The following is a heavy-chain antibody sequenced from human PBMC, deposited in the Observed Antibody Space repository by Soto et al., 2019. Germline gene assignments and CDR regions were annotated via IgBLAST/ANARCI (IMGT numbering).Heavy chain of an antibody. J-gene: IGHJ4*02. V-gene: IGHV3-48*03. D-gene: IGHD3-16*01. CDR1: GFSFTNYG. CDR3: ARESFSASPNFIDY. CDR2: IGLSGDTI. Sequence: GGSLRLSCAVSGFSFTNYGMNWVRQAPGKGLEWIAYIGLSGDTIYYADSVKGRFTISRDHAKNSLELQMNSLRADDTALYYCARESFSASPNFIDYWGRGTQVTVSS.